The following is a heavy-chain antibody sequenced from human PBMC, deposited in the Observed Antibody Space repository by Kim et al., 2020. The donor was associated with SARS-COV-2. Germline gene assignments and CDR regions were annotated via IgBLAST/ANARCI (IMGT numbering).Heavy chain of an antibody. CDR1: GFTFSSYG. V-gene: IGHV3-30*18. J-gene: IGHJ4*02. CDR2: ISYDGSNK. CDR3: AKGYYFDY. Sequence: GGSLRLSCAASGFTFSSYGMHWVRQAPGKGLEWVAVISYDGSNKYYADSVKGRFTISRDNSKNTLYLQMNSLRAEDTAVYYCAKGYYFDYWGQGTLVTVSS.